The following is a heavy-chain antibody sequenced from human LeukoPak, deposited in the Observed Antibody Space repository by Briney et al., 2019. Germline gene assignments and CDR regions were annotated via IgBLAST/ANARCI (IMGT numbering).Heavy chain of an antibody. CDR3: ARFYGSGSYYHRYFDY. J-gene: IGHJ4*02. CDR1: GFTLTNAW. V-gene: IGHV3-21*01. Sequence: PGGSLRHSCAASGFTLTNAWMNWVRQAPGKGLEWVSSISSSSSYIYYADSVKGRFTISRDNAKNSLYLQMNSLRAEDTAVYYCARFYGSGSYYHRYFDYWGQGTLVTVSS. CDR2: ISSSSSYI. D-gene: IGHD3-10*01.